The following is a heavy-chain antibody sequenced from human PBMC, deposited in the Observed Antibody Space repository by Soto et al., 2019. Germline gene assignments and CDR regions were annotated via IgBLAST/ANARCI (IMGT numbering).Heavy chain of an antibody. D-gene: IGHD1-26*01. CDR2: IYWDDSK. Sequence: QITLKESGPTLVKPTQTLTLTCTFSGFSLTTDRVGVGWIRQPPGEALEGLAVIYWDDSKTYRPSLESRLTITRDTSKNQVALTMSNVDPLDTATYYCAHAYGGRSLYWGQGTLVTVSS. CDR3: AHAYGGRSLY. J-gene: IGHJ4*02. V-gene: IGHV2-5*02. CDR1: GFSLTTDRVG.